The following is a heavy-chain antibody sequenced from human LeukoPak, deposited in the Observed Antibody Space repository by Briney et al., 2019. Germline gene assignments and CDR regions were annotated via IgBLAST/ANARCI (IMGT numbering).Heavy chain of an antibody. V-gene: IGHV3-53*01. CDR2: IYSGGST. D-gene: IGHD3-22*01. J-gene: IGHJ4*02. Sequence: GGSLRLSCAASGFTVSSNYMSWVRQAPGKGLEWVSVIYSGGSTYYADSVKGRFTISRDNSKNTLYLQMNSLRAEDTAVYYCARGKGYYDSSGYYYSHDYWGQGTLVTVSS. CDR1: GFTVSSNY. CDR3: ARGKGYYDSSGYYYSHDY.